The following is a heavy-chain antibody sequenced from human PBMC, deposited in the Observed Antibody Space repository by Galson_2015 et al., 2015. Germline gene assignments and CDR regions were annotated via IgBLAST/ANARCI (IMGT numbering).Heavy chain of an antibody. Sequence: SVKVSCKASGYTFTSYPMHWVRQAPGQGLEWMARIVPIFGTLNYAQNFHGRVTITADESASTAYMELNSLTSADTAVYYCAWSPLVASMGFDYWGQGTLVTVSS. V-gene: IGHV1-69*13. J-gene: IGHJ4*02. D-gene: IGHD2-21*01. CDR3: AWSPLVASMGFDY. CDR2: IVPIFGTL. CDR1: GYTFTSYP.